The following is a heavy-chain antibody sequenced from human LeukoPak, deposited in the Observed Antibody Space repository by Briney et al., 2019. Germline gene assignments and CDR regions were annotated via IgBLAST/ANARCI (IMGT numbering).Heavy chain of an antibody. Sequence: ASVKVSCKASGYTFTGYYMHWVRQAPGQALEWMGWINPNSGGTNYAQKFQGRVTMTRDTAISTAYMELSRLRSDDTAVYYCARDCDFWSGYYSGYFDLWGRGTLVTVSS. CDR2: INPNSGGT. J-gene: IGHJ2*01. CDR3: ARDCDFWSGYYSGYFDL. CDR1: GYTFTGYY. V-gene: IGHV1-2*02. D-gene: IGHD3-3*01.